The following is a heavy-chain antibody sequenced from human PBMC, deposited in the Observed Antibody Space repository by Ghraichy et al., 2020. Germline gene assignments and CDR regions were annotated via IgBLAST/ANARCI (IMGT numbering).Heavy chain of an antibody. J-gene: IGHJ4*02. CDR3: ARVIAVAAPEWCDY. Sequence: ASVKVSCKASGYTFTSYGISWVRQAPGQGLEWMGWISAYNGNTNYAQKLQGRVTMTTDTSTSTAYMELRSLRSDDTAVYYCARVIAVAAPEWCDYWGQGTLVTVSS. CDR2: ISAYNGNT. D-gene: IGHD6-19*01. V-gene: IGHV1-18*04. CDR1: GYTFTSYG.